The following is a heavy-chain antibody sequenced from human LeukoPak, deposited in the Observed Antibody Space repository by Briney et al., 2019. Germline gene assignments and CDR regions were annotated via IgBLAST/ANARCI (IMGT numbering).Heavy chain of an antibody. J-gene: IGHJ5*02. CDR3: ARDPSSDYDSSGYSGWFDP. V-gene: IGHV4-34*01. Sequence: SETLSLTCAVYGGSFSGYYWSWIRQPLGKGLEWIGEINHSGSTNYNPSLKSRVTISVDTSKNQFSLKLSSVTAADTAVYYCARDPSSDYDSSGYSGWFDPWGQGTLVTVSS. D-gene: IGHD3-22*01. CDR2: INHSGST. CDR1: GGSFSGYY.